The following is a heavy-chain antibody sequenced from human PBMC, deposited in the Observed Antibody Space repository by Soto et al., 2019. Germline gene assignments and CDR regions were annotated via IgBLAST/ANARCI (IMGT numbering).Heavy chain of an antibody. CDR1: GVSISSSSYY. CDR2: IYYSGST. D-gene: IGHD6-6*01. CDR3: ASLAFSSIASELPYNWFDP. V-gene: IGHV4-39*01. J-gene: IGHJ5*02. Sequence: PSDTLSLTCTFSGVSISSSSYYWGWIRQPPGKGLEWIGSIYYSGSTYYNPSLKSRVTISVDTSKNQFSLKLSSVTAADTAVYYCASLAFSSIASELPYNWFDPWGQGTLVNVSS.